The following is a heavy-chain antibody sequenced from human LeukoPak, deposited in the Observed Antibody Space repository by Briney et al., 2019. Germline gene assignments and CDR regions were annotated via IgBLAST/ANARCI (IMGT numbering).Heavy chain of an antibody. J-gene: IGHJ4*02. Sequence: PGRSLRLSCAASGFTFSSYGMHWVRQAPGKGLEWVAVIWYDGSNKYYADSVKGRFTISRDNSKNTLYLQMNSLRAEDTALYYCATRGYTSGWYSFGYWGQGTLVTVSS. CDR2: IWYDGSNK. CDR3: ATRGYTSGWYSFGY. V-gene: IGHV3-33*01. D-gene: IGHD6-19*01. CDR1: GFTFSSYG.